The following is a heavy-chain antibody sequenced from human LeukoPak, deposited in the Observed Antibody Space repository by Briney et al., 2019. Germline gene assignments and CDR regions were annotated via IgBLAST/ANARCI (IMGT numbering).Heavy chain of an antibody. V-gene: IGHV3-7*04. CDR1: GFTFSSYS. J-gene: IGHJ6*02. CDR3: ARGYYGMDV. Sequence: GGSLRLSCAASGFTFSSYSINWVRQAPGKGLEWVAKIRQDGSEKYYVDSVKGRFTISRDSAKNSLYLQMNSLRVEDMAVYYCARGYYGMDVWGQGTTVTVS. CDR2: IRQDGSEK.